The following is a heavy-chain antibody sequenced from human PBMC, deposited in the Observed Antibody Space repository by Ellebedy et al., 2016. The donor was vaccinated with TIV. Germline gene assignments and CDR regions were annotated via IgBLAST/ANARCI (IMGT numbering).Heavy chain of an antibody. CDR3: AGTYADYEFDP. CDR1: GFTFNNYV. Sequence: GESLKISCAASGFTFNNYVMHWVRQAPGKGLEWVAVIWYDGSKKYYEDSVKGRFTIARDNSKNTLYLQMNSLSAEDTAVYYCAGTYADYEFDPWGQGTLVTVSS. D-gene: IGHD4-17*01. CDR2: IWYDGSKK. J-gene: IGHJ5*02. V-gene: IGHV3-33*01.